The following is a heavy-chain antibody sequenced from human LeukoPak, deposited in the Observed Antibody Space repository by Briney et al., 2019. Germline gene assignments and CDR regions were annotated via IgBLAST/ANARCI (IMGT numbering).Heavy chain of an antibody. CDR3: ARARRDGYNYFDY. Sequence: SETLSLTCTVSGVSISSSNYYWSWIRQHPGKGLEWIGYIYYSGSTYYSPSLKSRVTISVDTSKNQFSLKLSSVTAADTAVYYCARARRDGYNYFDYWGQGTLVTVSS. CDR2: IYYSGST. D-gene: IGHD5-24*01. CDR1: GVSISSSNYY. J-gene: IGHJ4*02. V-gene: IGHV4-31*03.